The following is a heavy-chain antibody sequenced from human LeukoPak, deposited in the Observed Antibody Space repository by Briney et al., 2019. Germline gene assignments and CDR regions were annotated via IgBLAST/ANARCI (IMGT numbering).Heavy chain of an antibody. CDR3: AKDLTPYYDFWSGSDAFDT. D-gene: IGHD3-3*01. J-gene: IGHJ3*02. V-gene: IGHV3-23*01. CDR1: GFTFSSYA. Sequence: PGGSLRLSCAASGFTFSSYAMSWVRQAPGKGLEWVSAISGSGGSTYYADSVKGRFTISRDNSKNTLYLQMNSLRAEDTAVYYCAKDLTPYYDFWSGSDAFDTWGQGTMVTVSS. CDR2: ISGSGGST.